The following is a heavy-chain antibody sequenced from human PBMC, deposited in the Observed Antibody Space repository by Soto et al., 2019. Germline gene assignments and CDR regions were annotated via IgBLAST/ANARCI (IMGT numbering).Heavy chain of an antibody. V-gene: IGHV2-5*01. CDR2: IFWNDDK. CDR3: AHSPTYYSDSKGQKAGAFDT. J-gene: IGHJ3*02. Sequence: QITLKESGPTLVKPTQTLTLTCTFSGFSLSTSGMAVGWVRQPPGKALEWLALIFWNDDKYYNPSLKSRLSITQDTSKNLVVLTLTNMDHVDTATYFCAHSPTYYSDSKGQKAGAFDTWGQGTLVTVS. CDR1: GFSLSTSGMA. D-gene: IGHD3-22*01.